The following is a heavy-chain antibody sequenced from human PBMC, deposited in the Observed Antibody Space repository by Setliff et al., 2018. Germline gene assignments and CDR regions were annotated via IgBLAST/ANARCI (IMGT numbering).Heavy chain of an antibody. CDR2: IYPGDSDT. CDR3: ARHGHCTNGVCYFDY. D-gene: IGHD2-8*01. Sequence: GESLKISCKGSGYSFTSYWIGWVRQMPGKGLEWMGIIYPGDSDTRYSPSFQGQVTISADKSISTAYLQWSSLKASDTAMYYCARHGHCTNGVCYFDYWGQGALVTVSS. CDR1: GYSFTSYW. V-gene: IGHV5-51*01. J-gene: IGHJ4*02.